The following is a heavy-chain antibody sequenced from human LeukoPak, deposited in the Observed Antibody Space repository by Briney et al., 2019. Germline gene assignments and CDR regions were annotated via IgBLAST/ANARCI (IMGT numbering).Heavy chain of an antibody. J-gene: IGHJ4*02. CDR3: ARDRPSAMYYYDSSGCDY. CDR2: INPNSGGT. CDR1: GYTFTGYY. V-gene: IGHV1-2*02. D-gene: IGHD3-22*01. Sequence: ASVRVSCKASGYTFTGYYMRWVRQAPGQGLEWMGWINPNSGGTNYAQKFQGRVTMTRDTSISTAYMELSRLRSDDTAVYYCARDRPSAMYYYDSSGCDYWGQGTLVTVSS.